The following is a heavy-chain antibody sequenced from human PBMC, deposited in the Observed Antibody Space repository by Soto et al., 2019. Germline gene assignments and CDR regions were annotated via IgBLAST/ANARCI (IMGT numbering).Heavy chain of an antibody. CDR3: ARTREGLRYFDWPTNWFDP. J-gene: IGHJ5*02. CDR2: INPNSGGT. V-gene: IGHV1-2*02. CDR1: GYTFTGYY. Sequence: ASVKVSCKASGYTFTGYYMHWVRQAPGQGLEWMGWINPNSGGTNYAQKFQGRVTMTRDTSISTAYMELSRLRSDDTAVYYCARTREGLRYFDWPTNWFDPWGQGTLVTVSS. D-gene: IGHD3-9*01.